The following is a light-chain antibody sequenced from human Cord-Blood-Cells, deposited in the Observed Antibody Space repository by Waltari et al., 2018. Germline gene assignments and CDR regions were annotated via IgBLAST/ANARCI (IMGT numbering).Light chain of an antibody. Sequence: SYVLTPPPSAAVAPGKTARITCGGNNIGRKSGHWYQQKPGQAPVLVIYYDSDRPSGIPERFSGSNSGNTATLTISRVEAGDEADYYCQVWDSSSDHWVFGGGTKLTVL. J-gene: IGLJ3*02. CDR2: YDS. CDR3: QVWDSSSDHWV. CDR1: NIGRKS. V-gene: IGLV3-21*04.